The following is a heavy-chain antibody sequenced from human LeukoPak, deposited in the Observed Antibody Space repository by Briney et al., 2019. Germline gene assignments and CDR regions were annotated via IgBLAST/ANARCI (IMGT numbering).Heavy chain of an antibody. CDR2: IYTSGST. D-gene: IGHD3-3*01. Sequence: PSQTLSLTCTVSGGSISSGSYYWSWIRQPAGKGLKWIGRIYTSGSTNYNPSLKSRVTISVDTSKNQFSLKLSSVTAADTAVYYCARLEFRYYDFWSGYLGYAFDIWGQGTMVTVSS. CDR1: GGSISSGSYY. J-gene: IGHJ3*02. V-gene: IGHV4-61*02. CDR3: ARLEFRYYDFWSGYLGYAFDI.